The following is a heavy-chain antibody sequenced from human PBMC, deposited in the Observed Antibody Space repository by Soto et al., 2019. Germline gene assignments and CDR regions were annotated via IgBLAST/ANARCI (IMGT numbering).Heavy chain of an antibody. D-gene: IGHD2-2*01. CDR2: MNPNSGNT. CDR1: GYTFTSYD. V-gene: IGHV1-8*01. Sequence: QVQLVQSGAEVKKPGASVKVSCKASGYTFTSYDINWVRQSTGQGLEWMGWMNPNSGNTGYAQKFKCRFTMTRNTSISTAYMELSSLRSEDTAVYYCARVYCSSTSCPGDYWGQGTLVTVSS. J-gene: IGHJ4*02. CDR3: ARVYCSSTSCPGDY.